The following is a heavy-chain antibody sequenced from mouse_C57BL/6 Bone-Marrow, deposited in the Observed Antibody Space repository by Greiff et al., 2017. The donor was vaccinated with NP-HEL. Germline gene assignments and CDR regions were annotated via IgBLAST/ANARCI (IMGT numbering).Heavy chain of an antibody. CDR1: GFNIKDYY. CDR3: ASRGFDYYGSTWFAY. D-gene: IGHD1-1*01. CDR2: IDPEDGET. Sequence: VQLQQSGAELVKPGASVKLSCTASGFNIKDYYMHWVKQRTEQGLEWIGRIDPEDGETKYAPNFQGKATITADTSSNTAYLQLSSLTSEDTAVYYCASRGFDYYGSTWFAYWGQGTLVTVSA. J-gene: IGHJ3*01. V-gene: IGHV14-2*01.